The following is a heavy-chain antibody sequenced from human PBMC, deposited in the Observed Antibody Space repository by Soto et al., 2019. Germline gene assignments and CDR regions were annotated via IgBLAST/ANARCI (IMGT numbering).Heavy chain of an antibody. Sequence: WGSPSVPCAPSDLTFSTYTMNGVGQAPGKGLEWVSYISSSSSTIYYADSVKGRFTISRDNAKNSLYLQMNSLRDEDTAVYYCARVSGVDYGMDVWGQGTTVTVSS. J-gene: IGHJ6*01. CDR2: ISSSSSTI. D-gene: IGHD2-15*01. V-gene: IGHV3-48*02. CDR3: ARVSGVDYGMDV. CDR1: DLTFSTYT.